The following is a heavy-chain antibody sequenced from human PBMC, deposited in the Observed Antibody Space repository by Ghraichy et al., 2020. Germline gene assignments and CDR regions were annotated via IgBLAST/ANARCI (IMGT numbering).Heavy chain of an antibody. V-gene: IGHV3-74*01. J-gene: IGHJ6*02. CDR2: INSDGSST. CDR3: ARDQYYYDSSGYYGNYYYYGMDV. CDR1: GFTFSSYW. D-gene: IGHD3-22*01. Sequence: GGSLRLSCAASGFTFSSYWMHWVRQAPGKGLVWVSRINSDGSSTSYADSVKGRFTISRDNAKNTLYLQMNSLRAEDTAVYYCARDQYYYDSSGYYGNYYYYGMDVWGQGTTVTVSS.